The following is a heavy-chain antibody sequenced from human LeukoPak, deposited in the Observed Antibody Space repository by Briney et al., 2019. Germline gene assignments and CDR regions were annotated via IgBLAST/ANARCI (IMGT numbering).Heavy chain of an antibody. Sequence: SETLSLTCTVSGGSISSGGYYWSWLRQHPGKGLEWIGYIYHSGSTHYNPSLQSRVSISVDTSKNQFSLKLSSVTAADTAVYYCARGGTSANFQHWGQGTLLTGSS. CDR2: IYHSGST. CDR1: GGSISSGGYY. J-gene: IGHJ1*01. V-gene: IGHV4-31*03. CDR3: ARGGTSANFQH.